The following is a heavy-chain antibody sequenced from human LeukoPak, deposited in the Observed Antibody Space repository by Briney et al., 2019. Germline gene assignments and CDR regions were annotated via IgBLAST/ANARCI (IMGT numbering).Heavy chain of an antibody. J-gene: IGHJ5*02. CDR2: ISSSNTI. V-gene: IGHV3-48*04. D-gene: IGHD3-22*01. Sequence: GGSLRLSCEASGFTFSTYSMNWARQAPGKGLEWVSYISSSNTIYYADSVKSRFTISRDNAKNSLYLEMNSLRAEDTAVYYCARAIGTYNWFDPWGQGTLVTVSS. CDR1: GFTFSTYS. CDR3: ARAIGTYNWFDP.